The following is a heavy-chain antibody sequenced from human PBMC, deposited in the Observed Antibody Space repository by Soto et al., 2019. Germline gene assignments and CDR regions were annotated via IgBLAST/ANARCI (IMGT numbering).Heavy chain of an antibody. V-gene: IGHV1-2*04. CDR2: INPNSGGT. D-gene: IGHD6-19*01. J-gene: IGHJ4*02. Sequence: ASVKVSCKASGYTFTGYYMHWVRQAPGQGLEWMGWINPNSGGTNYAQKFQGWVTMTRDTSISTAYMELSRLRSDDTAVYYCAGGRGSGWSLYYFDYWGQGTLVTVSS. CDR3: AGGRGSGWSLYYFDY. CDR1: GYTFTGYY.